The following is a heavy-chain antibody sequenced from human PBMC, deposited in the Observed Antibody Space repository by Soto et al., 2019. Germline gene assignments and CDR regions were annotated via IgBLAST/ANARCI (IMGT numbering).Heavy chain of an antibody. CDR1: GGSISSASYY. V-gene: IGHV4-39*01. D-gene: IGHD1-1*01. CDR2: ISYGGST. J-gene: IGHJ4*01. CDR3: ARHRPETGTSAQPIDD. Sequence: SETRSLSCTVSGGSISSASYYWGWIRRPPGKGLEWIGSISYGGSTYHNPSLRSRVTISVDTSKSEFSLDLTSVTAADTALYYCARHRPETGTSAQPIDDWGRGRLGT.